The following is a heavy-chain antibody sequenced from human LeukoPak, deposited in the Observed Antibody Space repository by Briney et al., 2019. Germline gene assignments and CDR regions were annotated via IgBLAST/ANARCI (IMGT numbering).Heavy chain of an antibody. CDR2: IIPIFGTA. CDR3: ARGLPVPAALDY. D-gene: IGHD2-2*01. V-gene: IGHV1-69*05. Sequence: GASVKVSCKASGGTFSSYAISWVRQAPGQGLEWMGGIIPIFGTANYAQKFQGRVTITTDESTSTAYMELSSLRSEDTAVYYCARGLPVPAALDYWGQGTLVTVSS. J-gene: IGHJ4*02. CDR1: GGTFSSYA.